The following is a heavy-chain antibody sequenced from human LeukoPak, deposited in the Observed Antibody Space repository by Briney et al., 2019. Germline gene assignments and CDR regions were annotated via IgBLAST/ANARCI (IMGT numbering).Heavy chain of an antibody. CDR3: SRGRITMIN. D-gene: IGHD3-22*01. V-gene: IGHV4-34*01. CDR2: INHSGST. CDR1: GGSFSGYY. J-gene: IGHJ4*02. Sequence: SETLSLTCAVYGGSFSGYYSTWIPHPPPKALECIGEINHSGSTNYNPSLNSPFPLSLDTSQNHFSLTLSSLPPADPALDLCSRGRITMINWGQGNLVTVSS.